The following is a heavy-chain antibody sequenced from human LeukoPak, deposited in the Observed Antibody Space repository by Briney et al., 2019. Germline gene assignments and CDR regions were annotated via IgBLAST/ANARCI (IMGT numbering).Heavy chain of an antibody. J-gene: IGHJ4*02. CDR2: IYYSGST. CDR3: AREGTVGARFDY. V-gene: IGHV4-39*07. Sequence: PSETLSLTCTVSGGSISSSSYYWGWIRQPPGKGLEWIGSIYYSGSTYYNPSLKSRVTISVDTSKNQFSLKLSSVTAADTAVYYCAREGTVGARFDYWGQGTLVTVSS. CDR1: GGSISSSSYY. D-gene: IGHD1-26*01.